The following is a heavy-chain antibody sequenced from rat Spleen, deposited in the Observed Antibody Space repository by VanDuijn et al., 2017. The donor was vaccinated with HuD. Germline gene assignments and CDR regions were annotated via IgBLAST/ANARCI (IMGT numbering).Heavy chain of an antibody. J-gene: IGHJ4*01. D-gene: IGHD1-9*01. CDR1: GFSLSNYG. V-gene: IGHV2-13*01. CDR2: IWGDGST. Sequence: QVQLKESGPGLVKPSLTLSLTCTVSGFSLSNYGVFWVRQPPGKGLEWMGVIWGDGSTKYNSALKSRLSISRDTSKSQVYLKMNSLQTEDTATYYCAREAYYGYTSEVMDAWGQGASVTVSS. CDR3: AREAYYGYTSEVMDA.